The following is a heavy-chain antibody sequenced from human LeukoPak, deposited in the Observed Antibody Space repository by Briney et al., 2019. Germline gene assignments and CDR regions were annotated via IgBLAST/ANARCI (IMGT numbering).Heavy chain of an antibody. CDR1: GGTFSSYA. D-gene: IGHD1-26*01. V-gene: IGHV1-69*04. J-gene: IGHJ4*02. CDR2: IIPILGIA. CDR3: ARVRVGATHPPFDY. Sequence: GASVKVSCKASGGTFSSYAISWVRQAPGQGLEWMGRIIPILGIANYAQKFQGRVTITADKSTSTAYMELSSLRSEDTAVYYCARVRVGATHPPFDYWGQGTLVTVSS.